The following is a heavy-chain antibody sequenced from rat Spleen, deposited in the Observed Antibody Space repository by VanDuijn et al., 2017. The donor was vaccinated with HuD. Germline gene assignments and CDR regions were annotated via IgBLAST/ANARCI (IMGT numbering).Heavy chain of an antibody. J-gene: IGHJ2*01. V-gene: IGHV5-31*01. CDR1: GFTINNYW. D-gene: IGHD1-1*01. Sequence: EVQLVESGGGLVEPGRSLKLSCVVSGFTINNYWMNWIRQAPGKGLEWVASITNTGGNIFYPDSVKGRFTISRENAQNTLYLQMNSLRSEDTATYYCTRENYYSADYWGQGVMVTVSS. CDR2: ITNTGGNI. CDR3: TRENYYSADY.